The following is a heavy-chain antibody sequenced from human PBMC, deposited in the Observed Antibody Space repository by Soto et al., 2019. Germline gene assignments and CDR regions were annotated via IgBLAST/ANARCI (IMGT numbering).Heavy chain of an antibody. CDR2: ISGSGGST. D-gene: IGHD2-8*01. Sequence: VGSLRLSCAASGFTFSSYAMSWVRQAPGKGLEWVSAISGSGGSTYYADSVKGRFTISRDNSKNTLYLQMNSLRAEDTAVYYCAKEGGGYCANGVCYKRTDERYYYYYGMDVSGQGTKVTVYS. CDR3: AKEGGGYCANGVCYKRTDERYYYYYGMDV. CDR1: GFTFSSYA. J-gene: IGHJ6*02. V-gene: IGHV3-23*01.